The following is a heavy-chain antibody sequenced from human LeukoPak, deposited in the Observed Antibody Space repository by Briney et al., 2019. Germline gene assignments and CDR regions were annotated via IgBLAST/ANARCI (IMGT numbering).Heavy chain of an antibody. CDR3: VKGSTNVRPYYFDY. CDR2: ISGSGGST. D-gene: IGHD2-8*01. V-gene: IGHV3-23*01. J-gene: IGHJ4*02. CDR1: GFIFSNSA. Sequence: GGSLRLSWAASGFIFSNSAMSWVRQAPGRGLEGVSAISGSGGSTYYADSVKGRVTISRDNSKNPLSLKMTTLRAEDTAVYYCVKGSTNVRPYYFDYWGQGTLVTVSS.